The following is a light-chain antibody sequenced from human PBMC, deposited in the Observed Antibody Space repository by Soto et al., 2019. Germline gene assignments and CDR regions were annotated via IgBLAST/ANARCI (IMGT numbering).Light chain of an antibody. CDR1: KSTSSW. Sequence: DIQMTQSPSILSASVGDRVTITCWASKSTSSWLAWYQQKPGKAPNLLIHKASHLESGVPSRFSGSGAGTEFTLTISSLQPGDVATYYCQHYNTYPWTFGQGTKVEIK. V-gene: IGKV1-5*03. J-gene: IGKJ1*01. CDR2: KAS. CDR3: QHYNTYPWT.